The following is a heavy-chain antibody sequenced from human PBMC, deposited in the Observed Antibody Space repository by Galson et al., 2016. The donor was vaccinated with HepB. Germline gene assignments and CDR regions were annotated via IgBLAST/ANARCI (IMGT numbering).Heavy chain of an antibody. J-gene: IGHJ4*02. CDR3: ARDISYYSLDV. Sequence: SLRLSCAASGFTFSSHGMNWVRQAPGKGLEWVAGIYYDGSKKFYADSVKGRFTISRDDSKSTVYLQMNSLRGEDTAVHYCARDISYYSLDVWGQGALVTVSS. D-gene: IGHD4-11*01. CDR1: GFTFSSHG. V-gene: IGHV3-33*01. CDR2: IYYDGSKK.